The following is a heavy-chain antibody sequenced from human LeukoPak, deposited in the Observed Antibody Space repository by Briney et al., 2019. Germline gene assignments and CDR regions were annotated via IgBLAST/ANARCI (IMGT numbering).Heavy chain of an antibody. CDR1: GFTFSSYW. CDR2: INSDGSST. J-gene: IGHJ4*02. CDR3: ARDPDTTYYFDY. D-gene: IGHD4-17*01. V-gene: IGHV3-74*01. Sequence: PGGSLRLSCAASGFTFSSYWMHWVRQAPGKGLVWVSRINSDGSSTSYADSVKGRFTISRDNAKNTLYLQMSSLRAEDTAVYYCARDPDTTYYFDYWGQGTLVTVSS.